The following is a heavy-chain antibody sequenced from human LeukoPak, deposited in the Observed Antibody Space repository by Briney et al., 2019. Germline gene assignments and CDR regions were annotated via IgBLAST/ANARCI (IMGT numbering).Heavy chain of an antibody. Sequence: ASVKVSCTASGYTFTSYGISWVRQAPGQGLEWMGCISAYNGNTNYAQKLQGRVTMTTDTSTSTAYMELRSLRSDDTAVYYCARDGVSYGSGSYSWFDPWGQGTLVTVSS. CDR2: ISAYNGNT. J-gene: IGHJ5*02. CDR1: GYTFTSYG. CDR3: ARDGVSYGSGSYSWFDP. V-gene: IGHV1-18*01. D-gene: IGHD3-10*01.